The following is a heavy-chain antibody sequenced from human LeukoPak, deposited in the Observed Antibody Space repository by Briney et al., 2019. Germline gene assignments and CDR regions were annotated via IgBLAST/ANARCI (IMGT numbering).Heavy chain of an antibody. CDR3: ASNPKGSGWRIEY. V-gene: IGHV4-59*08. CDR1: GGSIGSHY. CDR2: IYYSGST. D-gene: IGHD6-19*01. Sequence: SETLSLTCTVSGGSIGSHYCTWIRQPPGKGLEWIGYIYYSGSTNYNPSLKSRVTISVDTSKNQFSLKLSSVTAADTAVYYCASNPKGSGWRIEYWGQGTLVTVSS. J-gene: IGHJ4*02.